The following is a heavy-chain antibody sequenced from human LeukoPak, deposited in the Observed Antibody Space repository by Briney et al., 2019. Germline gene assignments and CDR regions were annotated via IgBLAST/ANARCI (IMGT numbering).Heavy chain of an antibody. Sequence: PGRSLRLSCVATGFSLSSYGMHWVRQAPGKGLEWVAVMSYETSNKYYSDSVKGRFTISRDNAKNSLYLQMNSLRAEDTALYYCAKESVASYFDYWGQGTLVTVSS. D-gene: IGHD2-15*01. J-gene: IGHJ4*02. CDR1: GFSLSSYG. CDR3: AKESVASYFDY. CDR2: MSYETSNK. V-gene: IGHV3-30*18.